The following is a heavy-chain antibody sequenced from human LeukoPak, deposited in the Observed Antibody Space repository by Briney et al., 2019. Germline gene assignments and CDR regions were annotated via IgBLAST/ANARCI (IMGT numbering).Heavy chain of an antibody. V-gene: IGHV3-66*01. J-gene: IGHJ4*02. CDR3: AKAGFAVAGRAPLYYFDY. D-gene: IGHD6-19*01. CDR2: IYPGGNT. CDR1: GFTISSIY. Sequence: GGSLRLSCAASGFTISSIYISWVRQAPGKGLEWVSVIYPGGNTYYAESVKGRFTISRDNSKNTLYLQMNSLRAEDTAVYYCAKAGFAVAGRAPLYYFDYRGQGTLVTVSS.